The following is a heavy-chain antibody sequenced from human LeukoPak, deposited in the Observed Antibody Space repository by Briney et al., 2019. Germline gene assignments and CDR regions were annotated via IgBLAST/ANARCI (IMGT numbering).Heavy chain of an antibody. V-gene: IGHV1-2*02. CDR1: GYTFNGDY. CDR3: AREYCSSSSCPFDF. J-gene: IGHJ4*02. D-gene: IGHD2-15*01. CDR2: INPNSGGT. Sequence: ASVKVSCKASGYTFNGDYIHWVRQAPGQGLEWMGWINPNSGGTNYVQKLQGRVTMTRDTSISTAYMELSRLRSDDTGVYYCAREYCSSSSCPFDFWGQGTLVTVSS.